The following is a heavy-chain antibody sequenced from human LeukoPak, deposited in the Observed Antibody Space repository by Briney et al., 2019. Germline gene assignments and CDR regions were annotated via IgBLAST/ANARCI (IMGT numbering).Heavy chain of an antibody. J-gene: IGHJ3*02. CDR2: IYYSGST. V-gene: IGHV4-39*07. D-gene: IGHD3-22*01. CDR1: GGSLSSSSYY. Sequence: PSETLSLTCTVSGGSLSSSSYYWGWIRRPPGKGLEWIGSIYYSGSTYYNLSLKSRVTISVDTSKNQFSLKLSSVTAADTAVYYCARAKYYYDSSGYYLGAFDIWGQGTMVTVSS. CDR3: ARAKYYYDSSGYYLGAFDI.